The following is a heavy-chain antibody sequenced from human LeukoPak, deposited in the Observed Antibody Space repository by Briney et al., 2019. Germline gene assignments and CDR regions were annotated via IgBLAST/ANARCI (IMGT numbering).Heavy chain of an antibody. CDR1: GFTFTNSA. CDR2: ITGSGIHT. J-gene: IGHJ6*02. Sequence: PGGSLRLSCSASGFTFTNSAMNWVRRAPGKGLEWVSAITGSGIHTYYGDSVKGRFTISRGNSTNSLYLQMNSLRAEDTAVYYCAKSQRELCCYGMAVWGQGTTVTVSS. D-gene: IGHD1-26*01. CDR3: AKSQRELCCYGMAV. V-gene: IGHV3-23*01.